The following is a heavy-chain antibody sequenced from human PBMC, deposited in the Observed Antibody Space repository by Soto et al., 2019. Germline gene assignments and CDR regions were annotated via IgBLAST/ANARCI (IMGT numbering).Heavy chain of an antibody. J-gene: IGHJ6*02. Sequence: GESLKISCKGSGYSFTSYWISWVRQMPGKGLEWMGRIGPSDSYTNYSPSFQGHVTISADKSISTAYLQWSSLKASDTAMYYCARHVRDYYDSSDQRRYYYGMDVWGQGTTVTVSS. CDR3: ARHVRDYYDSSDQRRYYYGMDV. CDR2: IGPSDSYT. V-gene: IGHV5-10-1*01. D-gene: IGHD3-22*01. CDR1: GYSFTSYW.